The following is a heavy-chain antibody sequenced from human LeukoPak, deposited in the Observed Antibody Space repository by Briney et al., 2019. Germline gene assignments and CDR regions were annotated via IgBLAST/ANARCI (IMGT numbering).Heavy chain of an antibody. D-gene: IGHD2-15*01. J-gene: IGHJ6*02. CDR2: IWYDGSNK. CDR1: GFTFSSYS. Sequence: GGSLRLSCAASGFTFSSYSMNWVRQAPGKGLEWVAVIWYDGSNKYYADSVKGRFTISRDNSKNTLYLQMNSLRAEDTAVYYCARDHAYCSGGSCHYYYYYYGMDVWGQGTTVTVSS. V-gene: IGHV3-33*08. CDR3: ARDHAYCSGGSCHYYYYYYGMDV.